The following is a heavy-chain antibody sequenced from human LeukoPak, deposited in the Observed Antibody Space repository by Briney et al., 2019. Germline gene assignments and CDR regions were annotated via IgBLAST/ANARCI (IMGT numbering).Heavy chain of an antibody. Sequence: ASVKVSCKASGYTFTGYYMHWVRQAPGQGLEWMGWINPNSGGTNYAQKFQGRVTITRNTSISTAYMELSSLRSEDTAVYYCARSPKYYYDSSGYRRNDAFDIWGQGTMVTVSS. CDR3: ARSPKYYYDSSGYRRNDAFDI. V-gene: IGHV1-2*02. D-gene: IGHD3-22*01. CDR1: GYTFTGYY. CDR2: INPNSGGT. J-gene: IGHJ3*02.